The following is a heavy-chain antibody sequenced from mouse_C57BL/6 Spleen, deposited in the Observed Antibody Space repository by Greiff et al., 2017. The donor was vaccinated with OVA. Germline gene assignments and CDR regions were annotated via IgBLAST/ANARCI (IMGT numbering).Heavy chain of an antibody. D-gene: IGHD2-4*01. CDR3: ARSYYDCGPHAMDY. V-gene: IGHV1-72*01. J-gene: IGHJ4*01. CDR1: GYTFTSYW. CDR2: IDPISGGT. Sequence: QVQLQQPGAELVKPGASVKLSCKASGYTFTSYWMHWVQQRPGRGLEWIGRIDPISGGTKYNEKFKSKATLTVDKPASTAYMQLSSLTSVDSAVFYGARSYYDCGPHAMDYWGQGTSVTVSA.